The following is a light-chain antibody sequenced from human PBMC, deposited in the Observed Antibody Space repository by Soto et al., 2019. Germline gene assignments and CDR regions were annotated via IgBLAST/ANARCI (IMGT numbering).Light chain of an antibody. CDR1: QSVSNNY. CDR3: QQHNNWPTT. Sequence: IVFTQSPAILSVSPGKTATLSCRASQSVSNNYLTWYQQNPGQAPRLLIYGASIRATGIPDRFSGSGSGTDFSLTISRLEPEDFAVYYCQQHNNWPTTLGQGAKVDIK. J-gene: IGKJ1*01. V-gene: IGKV3D-20*02. CDR2: GAS.